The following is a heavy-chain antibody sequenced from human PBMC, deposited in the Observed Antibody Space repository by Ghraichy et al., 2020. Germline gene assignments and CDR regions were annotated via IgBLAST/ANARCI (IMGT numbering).Heavy chain of an antibody. V-gene: IGHV4-61*02. D-gene: IGHD6-25*01. J-gene: IGHJ5*02. Sequence: LSLTCTVSGGSINSGSYYWSWIRQPAGKGLEWIGRIYTTGSTNYNPSLKNRVTMSVDTSKNQLSLKLSSVTAADTAVYYCARDKNGGLFDPWGQGTLVTVSS. CDR3: ARDKNGGLFDP. CDR1: GGSINSGSYY. CDR2: IYTTGST.